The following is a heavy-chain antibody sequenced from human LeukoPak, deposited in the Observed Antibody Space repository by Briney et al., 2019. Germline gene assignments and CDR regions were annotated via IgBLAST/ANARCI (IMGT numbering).Heavy chain of an antibody. CDR1: GGSISSYY. CDR3: AAVDFWSGYRVDY. CDR2: IYYSGST. D-gene: IGHD3-3*01. V-gene: IGHV4-59*01. J-gene: IGHJ4*02. Sequence: SETLSLTCTVSGGSISSYYWSWIRQPPGKGLEWIGYIYYSGSTNYNPSLKSRVTISVDTSKNQFSLKLSSATAADTAVYYCAAVDFWSGYRVDYWGQGTLVTVSS.